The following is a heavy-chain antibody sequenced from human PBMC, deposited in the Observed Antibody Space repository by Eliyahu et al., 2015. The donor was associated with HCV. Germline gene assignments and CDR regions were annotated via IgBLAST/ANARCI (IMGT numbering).Heavy chain of an antibody. Sequence: QLQLQESGPGLVKPSETLSLTCTVSGGSISSSSYYWGWIRQPPGKGLEWIGSIYYSGSTYYNPSLKSRVTISVDTSKNQFSLKLSSVTAADTAVYYCAMTYYYDSSGYFPDAFDIWGQGTMVTVSS. J-gene: IGHJ3*02. CDR3: AMTYYYDSSGYFPDAFDI. V-gene: IGHV4-39*01. CDR2: IYYSGST. CDR1: GGSISSSSYY. D-gene: IGHD3-22*01.